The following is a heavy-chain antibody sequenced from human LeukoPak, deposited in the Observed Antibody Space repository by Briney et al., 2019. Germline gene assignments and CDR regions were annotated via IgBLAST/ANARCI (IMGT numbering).Heavy chain of an antibody. Sequence: GGSLRLSCVASGFNFTIFPMSWVRQAPWKGLQCVSSISGTGGTTYYADSVKGRFTISRDNSNNTLYLQMNSLRAEDTAVYYCAKDRKLRLGELTLSRSPSGSWGQGTRVTVSP. CDR3: AKDRKLRLGELTLSRSPSGS. V-gene: IGHV3-23*01. J-gene: IGHJ5*02. D-gene: IGHD3-16*01. CDR1: GFNFTIFP. CDR2: ISGTGGTT.